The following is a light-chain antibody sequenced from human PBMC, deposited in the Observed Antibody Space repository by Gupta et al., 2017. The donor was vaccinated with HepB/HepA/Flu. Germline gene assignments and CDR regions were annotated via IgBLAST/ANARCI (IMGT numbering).Light chain of an antibody. CDR2: YVS. Sequence: SALTQPASVSGSPGQSITISCTGTSSDVGSYNLVSWYQQHPGKDPTLMIYYVSKRPSGVFTRCSGGTNCNNASPITYARHDEDEAADYCCCSEASSTFLYVFGTGTKVTVL. CDR1: SSDVGSYNL. V-gene: IGLV2-23*02. J-gene: IGLJ1*01. CDR3: CCSEASSTFLYV.